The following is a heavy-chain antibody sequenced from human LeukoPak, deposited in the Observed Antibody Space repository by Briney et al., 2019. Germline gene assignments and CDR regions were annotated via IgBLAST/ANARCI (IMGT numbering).Heavy chain of an antibody. CDR3: AKDGGVATVGYHYYMDV. D-gene: IGHD1-26*01. V-gene: IGHV3-23*01. CDR2: TSGYGDST. CDR1: GFTFRNYA. Sequence: GGSLRLSCTASGFTFRNYAMTWVRQAPGKGPEWVSTTSGYGDSTFYADSVKGRFTISRDNSKDTLSVRMNSLRAEDTAVYYCAKDGGVATVGYHYYMDVWGKGTTVTVSS. J-gene: IGHJ6*03.